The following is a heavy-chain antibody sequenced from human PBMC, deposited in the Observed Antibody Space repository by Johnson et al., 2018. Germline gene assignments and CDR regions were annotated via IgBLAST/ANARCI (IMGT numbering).Heavy chain of an antibody. D-gene: IGHD4-11*01. Sequence: EVQLLESGGGLVQPGGSLRLSCAASGFTFSSYAMSWVRQAPGKGLEWVSTISGIGGSTYYADSVKGRFTISRDNSKNTLYLQMNSLRAEDTAVYYCAKASNDYSNYMSAFDSWGQGTMVTVSS. CDR3: AKASNDYSNYMSAFDS. J-gene: IGHJ3*02. V-gene: IGHV3-23*01. CDR2: ISGIGGST. CDR1: GFTFSSYA.